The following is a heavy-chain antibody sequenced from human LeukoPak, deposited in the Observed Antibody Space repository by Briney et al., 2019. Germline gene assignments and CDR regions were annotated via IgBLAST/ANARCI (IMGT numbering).Heavy chain of an antibody. CDR2: INPSGGST. V-gene: IGHV1-46*01. D-gene: IGHD5-24*01. CDR3: ARDRGEMATITRYFDY. J-gene: IGHJ4*02. Sequence: ASVKVSGKASGYTFTSYYMHWVRQAPGQGLEWMGIINPSGGSTSYAQKFQGRVTMTRDMSTSTVYMELSSLRSEDTAVYYCARDRGEMATITRYFDYWGQGTLVTVSS. CDR1: GYTFTSYY.